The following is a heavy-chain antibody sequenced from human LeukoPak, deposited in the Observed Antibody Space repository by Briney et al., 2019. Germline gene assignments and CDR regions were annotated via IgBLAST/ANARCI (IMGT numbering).Heavy chain of an antibody. CDR2: ISGSGGST. CDR3: AKRVAAPGPTFDY. V-gene: IGHV3-23*01. D-gene: IGHD6-13*01. J-gene: IGHJ4*02. Sequence: PGGSLRLSCAAFGFTFSSYAMSWVRQAPGKGLEWVSAISGSGGSTYYADSVKGRFTISRDNSKNTLYLQMNILRAEDTAVYYCAKRVAAPGPTFDYWGQGTLVTVSS. CDR1: GFTFSSYA.